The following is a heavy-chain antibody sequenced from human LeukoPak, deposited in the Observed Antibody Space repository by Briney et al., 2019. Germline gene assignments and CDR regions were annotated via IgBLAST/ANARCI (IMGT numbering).Heavy chain of an antibody. CDR1: GFTFSSYS. J-gene: IGHJ4*02. D-gene: IGHD6-13*01. CDR3: AREGAGYSSSWYISPLDY. CDR2: ISSSSSYI. V-gene: IGHV3-21*04. Sequence: GGSLKLSCAASGFTFSSYSMNWVRQAPGKGLEWVSSISSSSSYIYYADSVKGRFTISRDNAKNSLYLQMNSLRAEDTAVYYCAREGAGYSSSWYISPLDYWGQGTLVTVSS.